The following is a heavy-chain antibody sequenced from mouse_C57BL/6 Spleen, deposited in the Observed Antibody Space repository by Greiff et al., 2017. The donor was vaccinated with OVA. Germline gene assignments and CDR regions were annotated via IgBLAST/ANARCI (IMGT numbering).Heavy chain of an antibody. Sequence: EVQLVESGGDLVKPGGSLKLSCAASGFTFSSYGMSWVRQTPDKRLEWVATISSGGSYTYYPDSVKGRFTISRDNAKNTLYLQMSSLKSEDTAMYYCARLAGTCFDYWGQGTTLTVSS. D-gene: IGHD4-1*01. CDR2: ISSGGSYT. CDR3: ARLAGTCFDY. CDR1: GFTFSSYG. J-gene: IGHJ2*01. V-gene: IGHV5-6*01.